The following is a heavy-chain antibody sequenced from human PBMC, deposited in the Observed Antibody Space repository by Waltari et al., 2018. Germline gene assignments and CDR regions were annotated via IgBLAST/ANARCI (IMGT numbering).Heavy chain of an antibody. J-gene: IGHJ3*01. V-gene: IGHV3-53*01. Sequence: EVQLVESGGGLIQPGGSLRLSCVASGFTVSSHYMAWVRQAPGKGPEWVSSIYTDCGRHYVDSGKGRFSVSTDTSKNTLFLEMNSLRAEDTAVYYCARVENLGSFEALDLWGQGTKVTVSS. CDR3: ARVENLGSFEALDL. D-gene: IGHD3-10*01. CDR1: GFTVSSHY. CDR2: IYTDCGR.